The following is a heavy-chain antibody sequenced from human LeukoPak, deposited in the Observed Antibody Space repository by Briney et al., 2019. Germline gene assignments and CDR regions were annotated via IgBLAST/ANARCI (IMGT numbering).Heavy chain of an antibody. Sequence: WVRQPPGKGLEWIGSIYYSGSTYYNPSLKSRVTISVDTSKNQFSLKLSSVTAADTAVYYCARGSPLHTVNTWKYYFDYWGQGTLVTVSS. V-gene: IGHV4-39*01. J-gene: IGHJ4*02. CDR2: IYYSGST. D-gene: IGHD4-17*01. CDR3: ARGSPLHTVNTWKYYFDY.